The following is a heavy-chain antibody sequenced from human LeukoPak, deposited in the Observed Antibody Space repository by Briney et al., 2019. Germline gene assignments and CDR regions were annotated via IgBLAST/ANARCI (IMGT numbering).Heavy chain of an antibody. D-gene: IGHD2-15*01. CDR2: ISSSSSTI. CDR3: ARDSYYCSGGSCPMDV. J-gene: IGHJ6*02. Sequence: GGSLRLSCAASGFTFSSYSMNWVRQAPGKGLEWVSYISSSSSTIYYADSVKGRFTISRDNAKNSLYLQMNSLRAEDTAVYYCARDSYYCSGGSCPMDVWGQGTTVTVSS. V-gene: IGHV3-48*04. CDR1: GFTFSSYS.